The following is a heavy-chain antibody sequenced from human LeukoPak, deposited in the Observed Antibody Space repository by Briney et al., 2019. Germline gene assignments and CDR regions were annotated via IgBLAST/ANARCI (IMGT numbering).Heavy chain of an antibody. V-gene: IGHV1-18*01. Sequence: GASVNVSCKASGYTFTSYGISWVRQAPGQGLEWMGWISAYNGNTNYAQKLQGRVTMTTDTSTSTAYMELRSLRSDDTAVYYCARGYCSSTSCFVWGWFDPWGQGTLVTVSS. CDR1: GYTFTSYG. J-gene: IGHJ5*02. CDR2: ISAYNGNT. CDR3: ARGYCSSTSCFVWGWFDP. D-gene: IGHD2-2*01.